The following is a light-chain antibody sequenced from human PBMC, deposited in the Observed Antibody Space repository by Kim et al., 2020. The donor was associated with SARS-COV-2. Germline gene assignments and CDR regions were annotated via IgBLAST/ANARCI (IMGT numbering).Light chain of an antibody. V-gene: IGKV3-15*01. CDR1: QTISRD. CDR3: QQYNDWPLT. CDR2: GVS. J-gene: IGKJ4*01. Sequence: VFPGESATLSRRTRQTISRDLAWYQQKPGQAPRLLIYGVSTRATGIPATFTGSGSGTEFTLTISSLQSEDFAVYYCQQYNDWPLTFGGGTKVDIK.